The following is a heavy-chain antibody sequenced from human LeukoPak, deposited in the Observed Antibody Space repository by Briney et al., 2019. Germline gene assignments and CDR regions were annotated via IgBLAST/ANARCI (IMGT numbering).Heavy chain of an antibody. CDR1: GYTFISYD. V-gene: IGHV1-8*03. D-gene: IGHD3-22*01. Sequence: ASVKVSCKASGYTFISYDINWVRQATGQGLEWMGWMNPDSGDTGYAQKFQGRVTVTRDTSISTAYMELSILRPEYTAVYYCARGRYDSSGYYSYWGQGTLVTVSS. CDR3: ARGRYDSSGYYSY. CDR2: MNPDSGDT. J-gene: IGHJ4*02.